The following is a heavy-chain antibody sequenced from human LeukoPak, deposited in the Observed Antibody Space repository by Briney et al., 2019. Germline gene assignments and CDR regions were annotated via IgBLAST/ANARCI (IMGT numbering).Heavy chain of an antibody. CDR3: AKGRAYRVYASSDS. Sequence: GGSLRLSCAAAGFSFSSYAMSWVRQAPGKGLEWVSGISGSGGSTYYSDSVKGRFTISRDNSNNTAFLQMNSLRGDDTAVYFCAKGRAYRVYASSDSWGQGTLVSVFS. D-gene: IGHD2-8*01. J-gene: IGHJ4*02. V-gene: IGHV3-23*01. CDR1: GFSFSSYA. CDR2: ISGSGGST.